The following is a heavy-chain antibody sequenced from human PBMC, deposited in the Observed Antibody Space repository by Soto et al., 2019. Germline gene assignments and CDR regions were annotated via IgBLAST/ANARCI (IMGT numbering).Heavy chain of an antibody. CDR2: ISAYNGNT. CDR3: GREGRLLWFGELLRYNWFDP. D-gene: IGHD3-10*01. V-gene: IGHV1-18*01. Sequence: ASVKVSCKASGYTFTSYGISWVRQAPGQGLEWMGWISAYNGNTNYAQKIQGRVTMTTDTSTSTAYMELRSLRSDDTAVYYCGREGRLLWFGELLRYNWFDPWGQGTLVTVSS. J-gene: IGHJ5*02. CDR1: GYTFTSYG.